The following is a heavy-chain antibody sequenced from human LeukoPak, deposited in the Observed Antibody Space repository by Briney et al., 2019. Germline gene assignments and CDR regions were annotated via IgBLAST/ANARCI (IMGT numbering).Heavy chain of an antibody. J-gene: IGHJ3*02. V-gene: IGHV4-59*01. CDR1: GGSISSYY. CDR2: IYYSGST. CDR3: ARVGYDSSGRTDAFDI. Sequence: PSETLSLTCTVSGGSISSYYWSWIRQPPGKGLEWIGYIYYSGSTNYNPSLKSRVTISADTSKNQFSLKLSSVTAADTAVYYCARVGYDSSGRTDAFDIXGXXTXVTVSS. D-gene: IGHD3-22*01.